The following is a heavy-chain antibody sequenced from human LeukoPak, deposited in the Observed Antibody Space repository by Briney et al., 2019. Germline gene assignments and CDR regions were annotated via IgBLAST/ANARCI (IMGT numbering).Heavy chain of an antibody. CDR3: AKDRPPSSIAAPEAFDI. Sequence: QAGGSLRLSCAASGFTFSNYAMSWVRQAPGKGLEWVSAISGSSDITYYAESVKGRFTISRDNSKNTLYLQMDSLRAEDTAVYYCAKDRPPSSIAAPEAFDIWGQGTMVTVSP. CDR2: ISGSSDIT. J-gene: IGHJ3*02. V-gene: IGHV3-23*01. CDR1: GFTFSNYA. D-gene: IGHD6-13*01.